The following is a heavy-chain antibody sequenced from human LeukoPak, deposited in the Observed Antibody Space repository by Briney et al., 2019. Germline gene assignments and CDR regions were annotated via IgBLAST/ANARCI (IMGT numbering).Heavy chain of an antibody. D-gene: IGHD2-15*01. CDR3: AKRGYCRGGTCFSHDAFDI. CDR2: IKQDGSEK. Sequence: GGSLRLSCAASGFTFSSYWMSWVRQAPGKGLEGVANIKQDGSEKYYVDSVKGRFTISRDNPKNTLYLQMNSLRAEDTAVYYCAKRGYCRGGTCFSHDAFDIWGQGTMVTVSS. V-gene: IGHV3-7*01. CDR1: GFTFSSYW. J-gene: IGHJ3*02.